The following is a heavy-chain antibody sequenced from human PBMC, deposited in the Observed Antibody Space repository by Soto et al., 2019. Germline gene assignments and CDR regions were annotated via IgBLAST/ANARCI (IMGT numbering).Heavy chain of an antibody. D-gene: IGHD6-13*01. CDR2: IVPIYRTA. CDR1: GGTFSSYR. V-gene: IGHV1-69*13. J-gene: IGHJ4*02. CDR3: VRDSGAKLSSS. Sequence: ASVKVSCKASGGTFSSYRINWVRQAPGQGLEWVGGIVPIYRTADYAQKFQGRVTINADGSARTSYMELLSLKSQDTAVYYCVRDSGAKLSSSWGQGTLVTVSS.